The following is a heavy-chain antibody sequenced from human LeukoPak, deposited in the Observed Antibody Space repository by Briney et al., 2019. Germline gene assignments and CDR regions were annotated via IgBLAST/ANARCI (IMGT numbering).Heavy chain of an antibody. CDR3: ARRYQLLWFGELSRAFDI. V-gene: IGHV4-30-4*01. Sequence: SQTLSLTCTVSGGSISSGDYYWSWIRQPPGKGLEWIGYIYYSGSTYYNPSLKSRVTISVDTSKNQFSLKLSSVTAADTAVYYCARRYQLLWFGELSRAFDIWGQGTMVTVSS. CDR1: GGSISSGDYY. J-gene: IGHJ3*02. D-gene: IGHD3-10*01. CDR2: IYYSGST.